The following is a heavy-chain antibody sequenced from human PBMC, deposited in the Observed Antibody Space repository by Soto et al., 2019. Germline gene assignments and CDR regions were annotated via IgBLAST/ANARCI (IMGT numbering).Heavy chain of an antibody. J-gene: IGHJ6*02. D-gene: IGHD3-10*01. Sequence: EVQLVGSGGGLVQPGGSLRLSCAASGFTFTTSWMHWVRQAPEKGLVWVSHINSDGSTTTYADSVRGRFTISRDNAKNTLYLQMNSLRVEDTAVHYCARDRDYGMDVWGQGTMVIVSS. V-gene: IGHV3-74*01. CDR2: INSDGSTT. CDR1: GFTFTTSW. CDR3: ARDRDYGMDV.